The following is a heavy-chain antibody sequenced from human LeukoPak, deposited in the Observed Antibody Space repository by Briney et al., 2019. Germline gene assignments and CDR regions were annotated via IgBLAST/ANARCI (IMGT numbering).Heavy chain of an antibody. CDR2: IIPIFGTA. V-gene: IGHV1-69*05. CDR3: ARGDYGGSYFQH. CDR1: GGTFSSYA. Sequence: ASVKVSCKASGGTFSSYAISWVRQAPGQGLEWMGRIIPIFGTANYAQKFQGRVTITTDESTSTAYMELSSLRSEDTAVYYCARGDYGGSYFQHWSQGTLVTVSS. J-gene: IGHJ1*01. D-gene: IGHD4-23*01.